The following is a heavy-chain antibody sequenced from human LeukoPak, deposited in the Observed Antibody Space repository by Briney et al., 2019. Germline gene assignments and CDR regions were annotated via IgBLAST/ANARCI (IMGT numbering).Heavy chain of an antibody. CDR2: IIPIFGTA. J-gene: IGHJ3*02. Sequence: GASVKVPCKASGGTFSSYAISWVRQAPGQGLEWMGGIIPIFGTANYAQKFQGRVTITADESTSTAYMELSSLRSEDTAVYYCARDTPPYGDYAGDAFDIWGQGTMVTVSS. CDR1: GGTFSSYA. V-gene: IGHV1-69*13. CDR3: ARDTPPYGDYAGDAFDI. D-gene: IGHD4-17*01.